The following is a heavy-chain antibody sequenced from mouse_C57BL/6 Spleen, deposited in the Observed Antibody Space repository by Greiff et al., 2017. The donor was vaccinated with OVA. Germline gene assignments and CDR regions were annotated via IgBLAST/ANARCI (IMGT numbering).Heavy chain of an antibody. CDR2: IYPGDGDT. V-gene: IGHV1-80*01. D-gene: IGHD3-2*02. CDR3: ARAVTLDSSGYYFDY. J-gene: IGHJ2*01. Sequence: QVQLQQSGAELVKPGASVKISCKASGYAFSSYWMNWVKQRPGKGLEWIGQIYPGDGDTNYNGKFKGKATLTADKSSSPAYMQLSSLTSEDSAVYFCARAVTLDSSGYYFDYWGQGTTLTVSS. CDR1: GYAFSSYW.